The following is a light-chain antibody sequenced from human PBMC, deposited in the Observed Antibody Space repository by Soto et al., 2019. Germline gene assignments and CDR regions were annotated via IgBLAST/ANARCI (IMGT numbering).Light chain of an antibody. CDR3: AAWGDSLV. Sequence: QSVLTQPPSTSGTPGQRVTISCSGSSSNIGGEAVNWYQQLPGTAPKLLIYRSDQRPSGVPDRFTGSKSGTSASLAISGLRSEDEAVYYCAAWGDSLVFGGGTKLTVL. CDR1: SSNIGGEA. V-gene: IGLV1-47*01. CDR2: RSD. J-gene: IGLJ2*01.